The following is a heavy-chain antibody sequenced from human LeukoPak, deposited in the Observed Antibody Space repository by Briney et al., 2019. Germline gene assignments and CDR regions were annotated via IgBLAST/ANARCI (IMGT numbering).Heavy chain of an antibody. Sequence: ASVKVSCKASGYTFTSYYMHWVRQAPGRGLEWMGLINPSGGSTSYAQKFQGRVTMTRDMSTSTVYMELSSLRSEDTAVYYCARGSPDDSGSYWLFDYWGQGTLVTVSS. J-gene: IGHJ4*02. D-gene: IGHD1-26*01. V-gene: IGHV1-46*01. CDR1: GYTFTSYY. CDR2: INPSGGST. CDR3: ARGSPDDSGSYWLFDY.